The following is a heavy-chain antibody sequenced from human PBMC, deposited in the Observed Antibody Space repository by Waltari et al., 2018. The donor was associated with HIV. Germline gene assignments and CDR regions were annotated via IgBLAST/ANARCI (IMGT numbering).Heavy chain of an antibody. CDR3: ARGMALRRGPGYFDY. Sequence: QVQLQESGPGLVKPSQTLSLTCTVSGGSISSYYWSWIRQPPGKGLEWIGYIYYSGSTNYNPSLKSRVTISVDTSKNQFSLKLSSVTAAGTAVYYCARGMALRRGPGYFDYWGQGTLVTVSS. V-gene: IGHV4-59*01. J-gene: IGHJ4*02. CDR2: IYYSGST. CDR1: GGSISSYY. D-gene: IGHD3-10*01.